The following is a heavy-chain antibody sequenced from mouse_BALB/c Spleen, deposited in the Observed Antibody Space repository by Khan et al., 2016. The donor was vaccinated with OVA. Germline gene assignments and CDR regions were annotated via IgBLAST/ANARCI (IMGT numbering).Heavy chain of an antibody. CDR2: ISSGGSN. J-gene: IGHJ2*01. V-gene: IGHV5-6-5*01. Sequence: EVQLVESGGGSVKPGGSLKLSCAVSGFTFSSYAMSWVRQTPEKRLEWVASISSGGSNYYPDSVKGRFTLSSDNARNILYLQMSSLRSEDMAMYYCAREAYRYDEYYFDYGGQGTTLTVSS. CDR1: GFTFSSYA. D-gene: IGHD2-14*01. CDR3: AREAYRYDEYYFDY.